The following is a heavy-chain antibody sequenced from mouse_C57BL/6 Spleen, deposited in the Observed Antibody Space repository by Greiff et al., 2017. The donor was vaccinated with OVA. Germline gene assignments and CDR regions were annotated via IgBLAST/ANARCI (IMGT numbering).Heavy chain of an antibody. CDR2: FHPYNDDT. CDR3: AITTVVSPYYYAMDY. D-gene: IGHD1-1*01. CDR1: GYTFTTYP. V-gene: IGHV1-47*01. J-gene: IGHJ4*01. Sequence: QVQLKESGAELVKPGASVKMSCKASGYTFTTYPIEWMKQNHGKSLEWIGNFHPYNDDTKYNEKFKGKATLTVEKSSSTVYLELSRLTSDDSAVYYCAITTVVSPYYYAMDYWGQGTSVTVSS.